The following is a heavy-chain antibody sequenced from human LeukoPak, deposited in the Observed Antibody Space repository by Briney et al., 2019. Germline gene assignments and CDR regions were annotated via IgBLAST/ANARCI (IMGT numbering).Heavy chain of an antibody. Sequence: PGGSLRLSCATSGFTFSGYAMNWVRQAPGKGLEWVSRISDSGGTIHHADSVQGRFTMSRDNSKSTLYLQMNSLRAEDTAVYYCAKSREGYYFDYWGQGTLVTVSS. CDR1: GFTFSGYA. CDR3: AKSREGYYFDY. J-gene: IGHJ4*02. V-gene: IGHV3-23*01. D-gene: IGHD5-24*01. CDR2: ISDSGGTI.